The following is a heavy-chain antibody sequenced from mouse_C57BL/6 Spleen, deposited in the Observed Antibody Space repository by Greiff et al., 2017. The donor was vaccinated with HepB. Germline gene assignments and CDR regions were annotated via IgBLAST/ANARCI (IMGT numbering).Heavy chain of an antibody. Sequence: QVQLKESGPELVKPGASVKISCKASGYAFSSSWMNWVKQRPGKGLEWIGRIYPGDGDTNYNGKFKGKATLTADKSSSTAYMQLSSLTSEDSAVYFCARDYSNYVQFAYWGQGTLVTVSA. J-gene: IGHJ3*01. D-gene: IGHD2-5*01. CDR2: IYPGDGDT. V-gene: IGHV1-82*01. CDR1: GYAFSSSW. CDR3: ARDYSNYVQFAY.